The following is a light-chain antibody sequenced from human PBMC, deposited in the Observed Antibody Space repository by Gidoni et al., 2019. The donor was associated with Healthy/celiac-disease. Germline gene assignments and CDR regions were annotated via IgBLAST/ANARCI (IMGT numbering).Light chain of an antibody. J-gene: IGKJ2*01. V-gene: IGKV1-39*01. CDR1: QSISSY. CDR3: QQSYSTPYT. CDR2: AAS. Sequence: DIQMTQSPSSLSASVGERVTITCRASQSISSYLNWCQQKPRKAPKLLIYAASSLQSGVPSRFSGSGSGTDFTLTISSLQPEDFATYYCQQSYSTPYTFGQGTKLEIK.